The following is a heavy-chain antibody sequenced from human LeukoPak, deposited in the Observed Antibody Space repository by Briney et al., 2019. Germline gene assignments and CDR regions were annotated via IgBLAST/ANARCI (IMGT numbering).Heavy chain of an antibody. J-gene: IGHJ3*02. CDR3: ARFYGGNLNDAFDI. CDR1: GGTFSSYA. CDR2: IIPILGIA. Sequence: SVKVSCKASGGTFSSYAISWVRQAPGQGLEWMGRIIPILGIANYAQKFQGRVTITADKSTSTAYMEPSSLRSEDTAVYYCARFYGGNLNDAFDIWGQGTMVTVSS. V-gene: IGHV1-69*04. D-gene: IGHD4-23*01.